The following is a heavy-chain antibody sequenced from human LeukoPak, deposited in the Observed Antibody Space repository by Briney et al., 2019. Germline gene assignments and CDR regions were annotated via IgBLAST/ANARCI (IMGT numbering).Heavy chain of an antibody. CDR3: VREGRRVALGRFDY. CDR1: GINFRSSG. J-gene: IGHJ4*02. Sequence: GGSLRLSCVASGINFRSSGMHWVRQAPGKGLEWVTFIQNDGGDKHYADSVKGRFTISRDNAKNTVYLHMNSLRVDGTALYYCVREGRRVALGRFDYWGQGTLVTVSS. CDR2: IQNDGGDK. D-gene: IGHD2-15*01. V-gene: IGHV3-30*02.